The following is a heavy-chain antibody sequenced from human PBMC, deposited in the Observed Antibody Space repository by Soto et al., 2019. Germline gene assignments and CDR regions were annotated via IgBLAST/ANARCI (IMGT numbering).Heavy chain of an antibody. J-gene: IGHJ6*01. Sequence: GGSLRLSCAATGFAFSTYCIHWVRQAPCKGREWVAAISYDGNEKYYSDSLQGRLTISRDNSKNALYLQVNSLVAEGRPVSYCAKEKFRGGPRPMYAMELWGQWTTIAICS. CDR2: ISYDGNEK. V-gene: IGHV3-30*18. CDR3: AKEKFRGGPRPMYAMEL. D-gene: IGHD2-15*01. CDR1: GFAFSTYC.